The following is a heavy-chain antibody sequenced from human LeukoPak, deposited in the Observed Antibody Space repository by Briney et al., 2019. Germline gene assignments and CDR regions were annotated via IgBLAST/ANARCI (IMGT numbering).Heavy chain of an antibody. CDR2: IKQDGSEK. D-gene: IGHD2-21*02. CDR3: ARAAVTASDL. CDR1: GFTFSSYA. J-gene: IGHJ4*02. V-gene: IGHV3-7*01. Sequence: GGSLRLSCAASGFTFSSYAMSWVRQAPGKGLEWVANIKQDGSEKYYVDSVKGRFTISRDNAKNSLYLLMNSLRAEDTAVYYCARAAVTASDLWGQGTLVTVSS.